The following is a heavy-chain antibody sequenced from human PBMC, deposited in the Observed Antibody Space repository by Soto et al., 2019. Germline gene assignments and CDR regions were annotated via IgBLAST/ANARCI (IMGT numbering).Heavy chain of an antibody. Sequence: PGGSLRLSCAASGFTFNSYAMSWVRQAPGKGLEWVSSVSAGGDMTYYSDSVKGRFTISRDNSNNALFLQMNSLRIEDTALYYCARGDRGGSGSPASYYYSGLDVWRQGTTATVSS. D-gene: IGHD3-10*01. CDR2: VSAGGDMT. CDR3: ARGDRGGSGSPASYYYSGLDV. J-gene: IGHJ6*02. CDR1: GFTFNSYA. V-gene: IGHV3-23*01.